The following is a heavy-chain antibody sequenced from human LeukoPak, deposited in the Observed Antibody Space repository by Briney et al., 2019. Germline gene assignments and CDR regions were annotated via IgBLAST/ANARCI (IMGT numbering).Heavy chain of an antibody. V-gene: IGHV4-39*01. CDR3: SRQMSAGDAFDI. Sequence: SETLSLTCTVSGDSINNNSYYWGWIRQPPGKGLVWIVTVYHRGSTYYAPSLKSRVTISVDTSKNQISLNLRSVNAADTAIYYCSRQMSAGDAFDIWGQGTKVTVSS. J-gene: IGHJ3*02. CDR1: GDSINNNSYY. CDR2: VYHRGST.